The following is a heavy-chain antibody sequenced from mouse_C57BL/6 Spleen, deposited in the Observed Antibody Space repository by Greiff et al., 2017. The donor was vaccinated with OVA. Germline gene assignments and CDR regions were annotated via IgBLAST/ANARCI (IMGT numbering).Heavy chain of an antibody. Sequence: EVQLQQSGPELVKPGASVKISCKASGYTFTDYYMHWVKQSHGKSLEWIGDINPNNGGTSYNQKFKGKATLTVDKSSSTAYMELRSLTSEDSAVYYCARYDYDYLDYWGQGTTLTVSS. CDR2: INPNNGGT. D-gene: IGHD2-4*01. J-gene: IGHJ2*01. CDR3: ARYDYDYLDY. V-gene: IGHV1-26*01. CDR1: GYTFTDYY.